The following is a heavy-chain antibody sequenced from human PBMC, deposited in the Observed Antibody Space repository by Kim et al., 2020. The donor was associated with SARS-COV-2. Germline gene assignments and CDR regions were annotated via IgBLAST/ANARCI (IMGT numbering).Heavy chain of an antibody. CDR2: ISAYNGNT. CDR1: GYTFTSYG. Sequence: ASVKVSCKASGYTFTSYGISWVRQAPGQGLEWMGWISAYNGNTNYAQKLQGRVTMTTDTSTSTAYMELRSLRSDDTAVYYCARDGAYCGGDCSEAPDYWGQGTLVTVSS. V-gene: IGHV1-18*01. D-gene: IGHD2-21*02. J-gene: IGHJ4*02. CDR3: ARDGAYCGGDCSEAPDY.